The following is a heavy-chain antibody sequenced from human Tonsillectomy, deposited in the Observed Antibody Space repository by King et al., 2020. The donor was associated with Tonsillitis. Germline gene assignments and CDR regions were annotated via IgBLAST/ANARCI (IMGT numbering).Heavy chain of an antibody. CDR3: ASTARSGYRILDY. CDR2: INHSGST. CDR1: GGSFSGYY. V-gene: IGHV4-34*01. D-gene: IGHD3-22*01. Sequence: VQLQQWGAGLLKPSETLSLTCAVHGGSFSGYYWSWIRQPPGKGLEWIGEINHSGSTYYNPSLKSRVTVSVDRSKNQFSLKLSSVTAADTAVYYCASTARSGYRILDYWGQGTLVTVSS. J-gene: IGHJ4*02.